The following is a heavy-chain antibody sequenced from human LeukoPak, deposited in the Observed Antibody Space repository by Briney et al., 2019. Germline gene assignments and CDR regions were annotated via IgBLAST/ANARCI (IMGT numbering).Heavy chain of an antibody. CDR3: ARSDPYDFWRAYYYYYYVDV. D-gene: IGHD3-3*01. J-gene: IGHJ6*03. CDR2: IKQDGSEK. V-gene: IGHV3-7*01. CDR1: GFTFSSYW. Sequence: GGSLRLSCAASGFTFSSYWMSWVRQAPGKGLEWVANIKQDGSEKYYVDSVKGRFTISRDNAKNSLYLQMNSLRAEDTAVYYCARSDPYDFWRAYYYYYYVDVWGKGTTVTVSS.